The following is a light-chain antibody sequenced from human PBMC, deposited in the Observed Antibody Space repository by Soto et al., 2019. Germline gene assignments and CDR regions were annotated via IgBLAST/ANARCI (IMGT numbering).Light chain of an antibody. CDR3: QQIYSSSIS. CDR2: AAS. CDR1: QSISSY. J-gene: IGKJ3*01. V-gene: IGKV1-39*01. Sequence: DIQMTQSPSSLSASVGDRVTITCRASQSISSYLNWYQQKPGKAPKLLIYAASRLHSGVPTRFSGSGSGTDCTLAMSSLQPEDFASFYCQQIYSSSISVGPGTKVDIK.